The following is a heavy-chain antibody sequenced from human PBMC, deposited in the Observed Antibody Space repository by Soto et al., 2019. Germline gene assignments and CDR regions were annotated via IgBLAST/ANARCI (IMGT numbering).Heavy chain of an antibody. CDR3: ASRGYCSSTSCFLFDY. D-gene: IGHD2-2*01. J-gene: IGHJ4*02. CDR1: GFTFSDYY. CDR2: ISSSGSTI. Sequence: GGSLRLSCAASGFTFSDYYMSWIRQAPGKGLEWVSYISSSGSTIYYADSVKGRFTISRDNAKNSLYLQMNSLRAEDTAVYYCASRGYCSSTSCFLFDYWGQGTLVTVSS. V-gene: IGHV3-11*01.